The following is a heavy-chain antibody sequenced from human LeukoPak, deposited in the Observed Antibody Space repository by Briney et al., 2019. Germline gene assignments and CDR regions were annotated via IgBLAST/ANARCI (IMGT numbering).Heavy chain of an antibody. Sequence: GGSLRLSCAASGLAFSSYAMSWVRQPPGKGLEWVSTISVASITFYADSVKGRFTISRDNSRNTVYLQMTSLRADDTAVYYCADYGVSGVRDNFYWGLGTLVTVSS. V-gene: IGHV3-23*01. CDR3: ADYGVSGVRDNFY. CDR2: ISVASIT. CDR1: GLAFSSYA. J-gene: IGHJ4*02. D-gene: IGHD3-3*01.